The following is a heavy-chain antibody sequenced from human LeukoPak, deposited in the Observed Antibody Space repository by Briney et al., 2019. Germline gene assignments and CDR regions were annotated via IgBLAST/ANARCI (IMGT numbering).Heavy chain of an antibody. CDR1: GXSFSGYX. D-gene: IGHD3-3*01. Sequence: PSXXLSLTCXVYGXSFSGYXXSWIRQPPGKGLEWXGEINHSGSTNYNPSLKSRVTISVDTSKNQFSLKLSSVTAADTAVYYCARTYYDFRRKNWFDPWGQGTLVTVSS. J-gene: IGHJ5*02. V-gene: IGHV4-34*01. CDR3: ARTYYDFRRKNWFDP. CDR2: INHSGST.